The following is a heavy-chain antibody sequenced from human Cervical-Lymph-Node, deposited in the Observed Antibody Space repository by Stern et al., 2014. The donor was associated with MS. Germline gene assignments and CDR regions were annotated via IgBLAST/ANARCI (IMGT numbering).Heavy chain of an antibody. J-gene: IGHJ4*02. D-gene: IGHD6-25*01. CDR2: INPSGGNT. CDR1: GYTFTNYY. CDR3: AGGHTFDY. Sequence: VQLVQSGAEVKKPGASVKVSCRASGYTFTNYYMHWVRRVPGQGLEWMGIINPSGGNTSFAQKFQGRVTMTRDTSTSTVYMELSSLRSEDTAVYYCAGGHTFDYWGQGTLVTVSS. V-gene: IGHV1-46*01.